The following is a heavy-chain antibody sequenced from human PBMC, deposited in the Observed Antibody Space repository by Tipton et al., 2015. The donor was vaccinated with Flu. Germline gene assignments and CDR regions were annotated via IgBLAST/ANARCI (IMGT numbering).Heavy chain of an antibody. CDR3: ARDPLNTAMVTG. D-gene: IGHD5-18*01. CDR1: GGSLSYYY. CDR2: SFYSGST. Sequence: LRLSCTVSGGSLSYYYWNWIRQSPGKGLEWIGFSFYSGSTYYNPSLKSRVTISVDTSKNQFSLKLSSVTAADTAVYYCARDPLNTAMVTGWGQGTLVTVSS. V-gene: IGHV4-59*12. J-gene: IGHJ4*02.